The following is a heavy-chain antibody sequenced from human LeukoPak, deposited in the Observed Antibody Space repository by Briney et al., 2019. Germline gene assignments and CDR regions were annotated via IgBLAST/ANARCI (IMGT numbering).Heavy chain of an antibody. CDR3: ARGRGVKLHYYYYYYMDV. D-gene: IGHD3-16*01. V-gene: IGHV4-4*07. J-gene: IGHJ6*03. CDR1: GGSISSYY. Sequence: SETLSLTCTVSGGSISSYYWSWIRQPAGKGLEWIGRIYTSGSTNYNPSLKSRVTMSVDTSKNQFSLKLSSVTAADTAVYYCARGRGVKLHYYYYYYMDVWGKGTTVTISS. CDR2: IYTSGST.